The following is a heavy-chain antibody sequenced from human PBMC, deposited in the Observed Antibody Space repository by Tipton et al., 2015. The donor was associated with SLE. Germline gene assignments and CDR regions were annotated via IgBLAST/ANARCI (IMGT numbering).Heavy chain of an antibody. CDR1: GGSITSDTHN. CDR2: ISYSGSP. Sequence: TLSLTCTVSGGSITSDTHNWGWIRQPPGKGLEWIGNISYSGSPYYNPSLKSRVTISVDTSKNQFSLKLRSVTAADTAVYYCARLKGRLELPGYHYYMDVWGKGTTVTVSS. V-gene: IGHV4-39*01. J-gene: IGHJ6*03. D-gene: IGHD1-7*01. CDR3: ARLKGRLELPGYHYYMDV.